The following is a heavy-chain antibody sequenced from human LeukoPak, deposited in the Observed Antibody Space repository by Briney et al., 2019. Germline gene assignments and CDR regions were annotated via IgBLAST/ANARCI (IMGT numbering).Heavy chain of an antibody. CDR2: ISSSSSTI. Sequence: GSLRLSCAASGFTFSSYSMNWVRQAPGKGLEWVSYISSSSSTIYYADSVKGRFTISRDNAKNSLYLQMNSLRAEDTAVYYCARVSSTSFNWFDPWGQGTLVTVSS. CDR3: ARVSSTSFNWFDP. D-gene: IGHD2-2*01. CDR1: GFTFSSYS. V-gene: IGHV3-48*04. J-gene: IGHJ5*02.